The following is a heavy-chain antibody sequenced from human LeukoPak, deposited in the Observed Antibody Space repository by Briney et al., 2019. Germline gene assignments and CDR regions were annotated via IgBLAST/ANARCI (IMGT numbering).Heavy chain of an antibody. V-gene: IGHV3-7*01. Sequence: GGSLRLSCAASGSTFSSYWMSWVRQAPGRGLEWVANIKQDGSEKYYVDSVKGRFTISRDNAKNSLYLQMNSLRAEDTAVYYCARERLSDSSGYYWDYWGQGTLVTVSS. CDR1: GSTFSSYW. J-gene: IGHJ4*02. CDR3: ARERLSDSSGYYWDY. D-gene: IGHD3-22*01. CDR2: IKQDGSEK.